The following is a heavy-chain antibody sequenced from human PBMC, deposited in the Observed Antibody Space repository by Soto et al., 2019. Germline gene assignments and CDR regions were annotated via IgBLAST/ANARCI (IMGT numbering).Heavy chain of an antibody. CDR3: ATSDSSGYSPDPFDY. CDR1: GYTFTSYA. J-gene: IGHJ4*02. CDR2: INAGNGNT. V-gene: IGHV1-3*01. Sequence: GASVKVSCKASGYTFTSYAMHWVRQAPGQRLEWMGWINAGNGNTKYSQKFQGRVTITRDTSASTAYMELSSLRSEDTAVYYCATSDSSGYSPDPFDYWGQGTLVTVSS. D-gene: IGHD3-22*01.